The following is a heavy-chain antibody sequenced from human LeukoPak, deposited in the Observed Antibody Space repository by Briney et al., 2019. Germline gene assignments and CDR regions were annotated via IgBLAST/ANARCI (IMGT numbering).Heavy chain of an antibody. CDR2: INPNSGGT. V-gene: IGHV1-2*02. D-gene: IGHD2/OR15-2a*01. Sequence: GASVTVSCKASGYSFNGQYMHWVGQAPGQGLEWMGWINPNSGGTNYAQKFQGRVTIIRDTAKSTAYMEVTRLESDDTAVYYCARQSNKGGFDPWGQGTLVTVSS. CDR1: GYSFNGQY. J-gene: IGHJ5*02. CDR3: ARQSNKGGFDP.